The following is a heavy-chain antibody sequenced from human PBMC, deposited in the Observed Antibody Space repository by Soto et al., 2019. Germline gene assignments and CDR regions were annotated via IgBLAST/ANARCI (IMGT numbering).Heavy chain of an antibody. V-gene: IGHV1-69*13. CDR1: GGTFSSYA. Sequence: SVKVSCNASGGTFSSYAISWVRQAPGQGLEWMGGIIPIFGTANYAQKFQGRVTITADESTSTAYMELSSLRSEDTAVYYCTRVLRFLEWLLPHEAANYYYYGMDVWGQGTTVTVSS. CDR2: IIPIFGTA. D-gene: IGHD3-3*01. CDR3: TRVLRFLEWLLPHEAANYYYYGMDV. J-gene: IGHJ6*02.